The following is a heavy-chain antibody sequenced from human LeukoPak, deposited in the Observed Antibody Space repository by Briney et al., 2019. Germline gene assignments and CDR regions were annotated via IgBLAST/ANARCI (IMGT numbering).Heavy chain of an antibody. J-gene: IGHJ4*02. V-gene: IGHV1-3*04. CDR2: INTANDNT. CDR3: SRDNAPTDKPRLYGCLFDY. D-gene: IGHD2-8*01. CDR1: GYTFTTYA. Sequence: ASVTVSCQASGYTFTTYAIHWLRQAPGQRPEWMGWINTANDNTKYSQKFHGRDTINRDTSAGKAYMDLSSLRSDDSAVYHGSRDNAPTDKPRLYGCLFDYWGQGTLVTVS.